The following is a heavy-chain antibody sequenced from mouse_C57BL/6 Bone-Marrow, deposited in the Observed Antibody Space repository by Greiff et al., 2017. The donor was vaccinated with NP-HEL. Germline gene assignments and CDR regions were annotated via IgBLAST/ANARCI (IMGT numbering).Heavy chain of an antibody. CDR3: ARDFLITTVVEGYFDV. CDR1: GYSITSGYY. J-gene: IGHJ1*03. Sequence: VQLKESGPGLVKPSQSLSLTCSVTGYSITSGYYCNWIRQFPGNTLEWMGYISYDGSNNYNPSLKNRISITRDTSKNQFFLKLNSVTTEDTATYYCARDFLITTVVEGYFDVWGTGTTVTVSS. CDR2: ISYDGSN. D-gene: IGHD1-1*01. V-gene: IGHV3-6*01.